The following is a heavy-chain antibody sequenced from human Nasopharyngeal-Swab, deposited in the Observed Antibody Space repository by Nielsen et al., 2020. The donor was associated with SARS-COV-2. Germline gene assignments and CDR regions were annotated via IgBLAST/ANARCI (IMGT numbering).Heavy chain of an antibody. D-gene: IGHD5-12*01. CDR3: VRPEGVATSFKYYFQYGMDV. CDR1: GYSFTSYW. Sequence: GESLKISCKGSGYSFTSYWIAWVRQMPGKGLEWMGIIYPRDYDTRYSPSFQGQVPISADKSISTAYLQWSSLKASDTAMYYCVRPEGVATSFKYYFQYGMDVWGQGTMVTVPS. CDR2: IYPRDYDT. J-gene: IGHJ6*02. V-gene: IGHV5-51*01.